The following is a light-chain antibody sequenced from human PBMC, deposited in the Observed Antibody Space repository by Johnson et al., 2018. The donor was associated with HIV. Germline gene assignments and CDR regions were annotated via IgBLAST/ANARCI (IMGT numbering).Light chain of an antibody. CDR3: ATWDNSLKGV. CDR2: ENN. Sequence: QSVLTQPPSVSAAPGQKVTISCSGSSSNIGNNYVSWYQQLPGTAPKLLIYENNKRPSGIPDRFSGSKSGTSATLHITGLQTGDEADYYCATWDNSLKGVFGTGTKVTVL. CDR1: SSNIGNNY. V-gene: IGLV1-51*02. J-gene: IGLJ1*01.